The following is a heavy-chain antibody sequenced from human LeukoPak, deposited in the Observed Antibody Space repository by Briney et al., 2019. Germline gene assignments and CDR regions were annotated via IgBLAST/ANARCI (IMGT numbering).Heavy chain of an antibody. CDR3: ARVYRDGYNDY. D-gene: IGHD5-24*01. CDR2: IHSGGNT. J-gene: IGHJ4*02. V-gene: IGHV3-66*02. Sequence: GGSLRLSCAASGFTVTSNYMCWVRQAPGKGLEWVSVIHSGGNTYYADSVKGRFTISRDNSKNTLYLQMNSLRAEDTAVYYCARVYRDGYNDYWVQGTLVTVSS. CDR1: GFTVTSNY.